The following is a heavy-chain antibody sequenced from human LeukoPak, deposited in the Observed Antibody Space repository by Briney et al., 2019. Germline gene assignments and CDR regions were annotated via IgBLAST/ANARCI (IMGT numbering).Heavy chain of an antibody. J-gene: IGHJ5*02. V-gene: IGHV4-39*01. Sequence: SETLSLTCTVSGGSISSSSYYWGWIRQPPGKGLEWIGSTYYSGSTYYNPSLKSRVTISVDTSKNQFSLKLSSVTAADTAVYYCARHGEVNVVVPAAWFDPWGQGTLVTVSS. CDR3: ARHGEVNVVVPAAWFDP. CDR2: TYYSGST. D-gene: IGHD2-2*01. CDR1: GGSISSSSYY.